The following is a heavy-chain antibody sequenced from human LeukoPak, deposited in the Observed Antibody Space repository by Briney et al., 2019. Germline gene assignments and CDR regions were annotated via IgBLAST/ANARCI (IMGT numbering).Heavy chain of an antibody. CDR2: INPNSGGT. V-gene: IGHV1-2*02. CDR3: ARVVPELRFLEWLPSLFDY. D-gene: IGHD3-3*01. CDR1: GYTFTGYY. Sequence: ASVKVSCKASGYTFTGYYMHWVRQAPGQGLEWMGWINPNSGGTNYAQKFQGRVTMTRDTSISTAYMELSRLRSDDTAVYYCARVVPELRFLEWLPSLFDYWGQGTLVTVSS. J-gene: IGHJ4*02.